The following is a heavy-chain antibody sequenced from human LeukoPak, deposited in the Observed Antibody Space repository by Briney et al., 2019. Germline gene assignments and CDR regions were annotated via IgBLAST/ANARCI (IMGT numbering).Heavy chain of an antibody. CDR2: ISAYNGNT. J-gene: IGHJ5*02. CDR1: GYTFTSYG. D-gene: IGHD6-13*01. CDR3: ARDASIAAAGLFDP. V-gene: IGHV1-18*04. Sequence: ASVKVPCKASGYTFTSYGISWVRQAPGQGLEWMGWISAYNGNTNYAQKLQGRVTMTTDTSTSTAYMELRSLRSDDTAVYYCARDASIAAAGLFDPWGQGTLVTVSS.